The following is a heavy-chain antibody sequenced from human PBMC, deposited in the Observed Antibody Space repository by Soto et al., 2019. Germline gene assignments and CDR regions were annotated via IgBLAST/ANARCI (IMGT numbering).Heavy chain of an antibody. D-gene: IGHD2-2*01. V-gene: IGHV1-46*01. CDR2: INPDAGAT. J-gene: IGHJ5*02. CDR3: ARGDIVLVPASEGNWFDP. Sequence: ASVKVSCKASAYSFTTYHIHWVRQAPGQGLGWMGLINPDAGATNYAQRFQGRLRLTRDTSTSTVYMELRSLRLDDTAVYYCARGDIVLVPASEGNWFDPWGQGTLVTVSS. CDR1: AYSFTTYH.